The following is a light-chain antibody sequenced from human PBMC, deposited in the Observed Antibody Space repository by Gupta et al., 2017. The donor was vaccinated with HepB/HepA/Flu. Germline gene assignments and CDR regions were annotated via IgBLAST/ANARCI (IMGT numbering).Light chain of an antibody. J-gene: IGKJ1*01. Sequence: DIQMTQSPSTLSASVGDRVTITCRASQSISVWLAWYQQKPGKAPKLLIYKASSLQSGVPSRFSGSESGTEFTLTISSLQPEDFASYYCQRYNSYRWTFGQGTKVEIK. CDR1: QSISVW. V-gene: IGKV1-5*03. CDR2: KAS. CDR3: QRYNSYRWT.